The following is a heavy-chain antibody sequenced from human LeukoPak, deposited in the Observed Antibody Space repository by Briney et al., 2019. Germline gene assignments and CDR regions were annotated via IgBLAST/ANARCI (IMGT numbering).Heavy chain of an antibody. J-gene: IGHJ3*02. CDR2: IRYDGSNR. CDR3: ARDKGEEFHDAFDI. CDR1: GFTFSSYG. D-gene: IGHD1-26*01. Sequence: GGSLRLSCAASGFTFSSYGMHWVRQAPGKGLEWVAFIRYDGSNRYYADSVKGRFTISRDNSKNTLYLQMNSLRAEDTAVYYCARDKGEEFHDAFDIWGQGTMVTVSS. V-gene: IGHV3-30*02.